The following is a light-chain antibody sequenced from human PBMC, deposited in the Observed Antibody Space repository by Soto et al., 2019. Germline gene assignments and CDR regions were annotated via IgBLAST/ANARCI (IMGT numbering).Light chain of an antibody. J-gene: IGLJ2*01. CDR3: QSYDSSRSAHVV. CDR1: SSNIGAGYD. Sequence: QPVLTQPPSVSGAPGQRGTISCTGSSSNIGAGYDVHWYQQLPGTAPKLLIYGNSNRPSGVPDRFSGSKSGTSASLAITGLQAEDEADYYCQSYDSSRSAHVVFGGGTKLTVL. V-gene: IGLV1-40*01. CDR2: GNS.